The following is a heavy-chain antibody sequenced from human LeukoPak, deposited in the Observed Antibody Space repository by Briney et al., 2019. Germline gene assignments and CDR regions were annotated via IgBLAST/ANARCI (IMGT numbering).Heavy chain of an antibody. J-gene: IGHJ5*02. CDR2: IWYDGSNK. Sequence: GGSLRLSCAASGFTFSSYGMHWVRQAPGKGLEWVAVIWYDGSNKYYADSVKGRFTTSRDNSKNTLYLQMNSLRAEDTAVYYCARDKGKMVRGVNHWFDPWGQGTLVTVSS. V-gene: IGHV3-33*01. D-gene: IGHD3-10*01. CDR3: ARDKGKMVRGVNHWFDP. CDR1: GFTFSSYG.